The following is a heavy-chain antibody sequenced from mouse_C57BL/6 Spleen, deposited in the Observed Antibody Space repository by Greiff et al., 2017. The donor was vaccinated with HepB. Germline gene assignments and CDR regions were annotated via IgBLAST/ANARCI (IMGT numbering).Heavy chain of an antibody. J-gene: IGHJ2*01. D-gene: IGHD2-5*01. V-gene: IGHV1-69*01. CDR2: IDPSDSYT. Sequence: VQLQQPGAELVMPGASVKLSCKASGYTFTSYWMHWVKQRPGQGLEWIGEIDPSDSYTNYNQKFKGKSTLTVDKSASTAYMQLSSLTSEDSAVYYCARRYYSNSFDYWGQGTTLTVSS. CDR1: GYTFTSYW. CDR3: ARRYYSNSFDY.